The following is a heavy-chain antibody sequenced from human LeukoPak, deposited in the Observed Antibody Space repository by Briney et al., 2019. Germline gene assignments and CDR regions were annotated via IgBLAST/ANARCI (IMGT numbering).Heavy chain of an antibody. Sequence: EASVKVSCKASGGTFSSYAISWVRQAPGQGLEWMGGIIPIFGTANYAQKFQGRVTITADESTSTAYMELSSLRSEDTAVYYCARGLGQPLLSYLYYYYYMDVWGKGTTVTISS. CDR2: IIPIFGTA. CDR3: ARGLGQPLLSYLYYYYYMDV. J-gene: IGHJ6*03. V-gene: IGHV1-69*13. CDR1: GGTFSSYA. D-gene: IGHD2-21*02.